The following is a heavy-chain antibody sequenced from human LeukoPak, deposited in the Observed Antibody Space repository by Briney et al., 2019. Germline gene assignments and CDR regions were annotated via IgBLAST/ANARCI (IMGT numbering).Heavy chain of an antibody. CDR1: GYSFTSHY. Sequence: ASVKVSCKASGYSFTSHYMHWVRQAPGQGLEWMGLINPSGSSTLYAQKFQGRVTMTRDMSTTTDYMELSSLRSEDTAVYYCARRVGYSSSLDYWGQGTLVTVSS. CDR3: ARRVGYSSSLDY. CDR2: INPSGSST. D-gene: IGHD6-13*01. J-gene: IGHJ4*02. V-gene: IGHV1-46*01.